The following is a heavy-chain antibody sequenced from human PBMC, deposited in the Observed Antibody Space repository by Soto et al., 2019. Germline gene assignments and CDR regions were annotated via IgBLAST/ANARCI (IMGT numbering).Heavy chain of an antibody. CDR2: IWYDGSNK. CDR3: ARERGVLRFLEWLPGDAFDI. J-gene: IGHJ3*02. D-gene: IGHD3-3*01. V-gene: IGHV3-33*01. Sequence: GGSLRLSCAASGFTFSSYGMHWVRQAPGKGLEWVAVIWYDGSNKYYADSVKGRFTISRDNSKNTLYLQMNSLRAEDTAVYYCARERGVLRFLEWLPGDAFDIWGQGTMVTVSS. CDR1: GFTFSSYG.